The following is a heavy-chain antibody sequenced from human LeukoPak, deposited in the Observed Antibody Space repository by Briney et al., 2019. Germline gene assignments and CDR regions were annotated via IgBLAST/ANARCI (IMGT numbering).Heavy chain of an antibody. CDR3: ARLPYYYGSGSPWANYYYYMDV. Sequence: SVKVSXKASGGTFSSYAISWVRQAPGQGLEWMGGIIPIFGTANYAQKFQGRVTITADESTSTAYVELSNLRSEDTAVYCCARLPYYYGSGSPWANYYYYMDVWGKGTTVTVSS. V-gene: IGHV1-69*01. CDR1: GGTFSSYA. D-gene: IGHD3-10*01. CDR2: IIPIFGTA. J-gene: IGHJ6*03.